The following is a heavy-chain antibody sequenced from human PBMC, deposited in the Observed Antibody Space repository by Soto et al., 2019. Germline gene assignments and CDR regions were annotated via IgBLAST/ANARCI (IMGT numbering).Heavy chain of an antibody. CDR2: INAGNGNT. J-gene: IGHJ6*02. CDR3: ARDRRSSAGPGRKYGTDV. CDR1: GYTFTSYA. V-gene: IGHV1-3*01. Sequence: AYVKVSCKASGYTFTSYALHWVRQAPAQMLEWMGWINAGNGNTKYSQKFQGRVTITRDTSASTAYMELSSLRSEDTAVYYCARDRRSSAGPGRKYGTDVWGQGTTVNVSS.